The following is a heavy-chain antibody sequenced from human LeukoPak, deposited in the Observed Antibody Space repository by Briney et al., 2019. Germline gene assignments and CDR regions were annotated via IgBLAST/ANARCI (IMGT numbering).Heavy chain of an antibody. J-gene: IGHJ5*02. CDR1: GYIFTSYW. D-gene: IGHD3-10*01. CDR2: IYPLDSDT. V-gene: IGHV5-51*01. CDR3: ARLLYYYGSGSPLGRFDP. Sequence: GESLKISCKGSGYIFTSYWIGWVRQMPGKGLEWMGIIYPLDSDTRYSPSFQGQVTISADKSISTAYLQWSSLKASDTAMYYCARLLYYYGSGSPLGRFDPWGQGTLVTVSS.